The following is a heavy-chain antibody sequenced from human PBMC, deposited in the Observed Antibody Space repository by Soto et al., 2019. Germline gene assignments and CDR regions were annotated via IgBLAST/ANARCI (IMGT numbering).Heavy chain of an antibody. Sequence: VPLVESGGGVVQPGRSLRLSCAASGFTISDYAMHWVRQAPGKGLEWVAVVSHDGRNTHYADSVKGRFTISRDSSKNTVSPEMTSRRAEDTAVYYCAKGGPQWLTTSYVNYWCQGDLVTVPS. CDR2: VSHDGRNT. V-gene: IGHV3-30*18. CDR3: AKGGPQWLTTSYVNY. CDR1: GFTISDYA. D-gene: IGHD6-19*01. J-gene: IGHJ4*02.